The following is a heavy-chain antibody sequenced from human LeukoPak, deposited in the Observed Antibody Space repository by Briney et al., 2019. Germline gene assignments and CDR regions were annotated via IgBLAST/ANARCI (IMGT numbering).Heavy chain of an antibody. Sequence: PGGSLRLSCAASGFTFSNAWMNWVRQAPGKGLEWVSGISGIGGSAPYADSLKGRFTISRDNSKNTMYLQMNSLRAEDTAVYYCAKEDGDYANSFDYWGQGTLVTVSS. D-gene: IGHD4-17*01. CDR2: ISGIGGSA. V-gene: IGHV3-23*01. CDR3: AKEDGDYANSFDY. CDR1: GFTFSNAW. J-gene: IGHJ4*02.